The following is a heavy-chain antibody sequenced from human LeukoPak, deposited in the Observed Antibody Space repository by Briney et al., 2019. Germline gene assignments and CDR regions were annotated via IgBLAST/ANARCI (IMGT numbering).Heavy chain of an antibody. CDR3: VKEQRIPDCYEGVCMEGYYFDY. CDR2: LSRGGETT. Sequence: GGSLRLSCTGRGFPFNMLAMNWLRQAPGQGLEWVSGLSRGGETTNYADSVKGRFTVSRDTSKNMVFLQMNDLRTEESDVYYCVKEQRIPDCYEGVCMEGYYFDYLGQGSVVTVSS. J-gene: IGHJ4*02. D-gene: IGHD2-21*02. CDR1: GFPFNMLA. V-gene: IGHV3-23*01.